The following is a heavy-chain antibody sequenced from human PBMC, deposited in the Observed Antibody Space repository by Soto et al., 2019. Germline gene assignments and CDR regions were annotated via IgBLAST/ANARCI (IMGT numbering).Heavy chain of an antibody. CDR1: GFIFSSAW. CDR3: TTDSLFTGELVRFDF. Sequence: EVRLVESGGGLVEPVGSLRLSCAASGFIFSSAWINWVRQAPGKGLEWVGRIKSKTDGGTTDFAAPVKGRFAISRDDSKDMVYFQMNSLKTEDTAVYYCTTDSLFTGELVRFDFWGHGTLVTVSS. CDR2: IKSKTDGGTT. J-gene: IGHJ4*01. V-gene: IGHV3-15*07. D-gene: IGHD7-27*01.